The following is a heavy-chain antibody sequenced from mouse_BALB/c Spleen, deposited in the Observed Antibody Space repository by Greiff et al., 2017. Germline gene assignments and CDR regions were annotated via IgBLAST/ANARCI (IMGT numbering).Heavy chain of an antibody. J-gene: IGHJ4*01. V-gene: IGHV1-4*01. CDR3: ARPYGRGAMDY. CDR2: INPSSGYT. CDR1: GYTFTSYT. Sequence: QVQLKESGAELARPGASVKMSCKASGYTFTSYTMHWVKQRPGQGLEWIGYINPSSGYTNYNQKFKDKATLTADKSSSTAYMQLSSLTSEDSAVYYCARPYGRGAMDYWGQGTSVTVSS. D-gene: IGHD1-1*01.